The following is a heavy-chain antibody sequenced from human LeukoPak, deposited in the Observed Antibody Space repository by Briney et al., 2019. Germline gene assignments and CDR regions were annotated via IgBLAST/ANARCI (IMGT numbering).Heavy chain of an antibody. CDR1: GGSISGYY. CDR3: ARDGGWAFDY. Sequence: SEILSLTCSVSGGSISGYYWSWIRQPPGKGLEWIGYIWHSGSPIYNPSLKSRFTISVDPSKNQFSLKLTSVTAADTAVYYCARDGGWAFDYWGQGTLVTVSS. D-gene: IGHD1-26*01. V-gene: IGHV4-59*12. J-gene: IGHJ4*02. CDR2: IWHSGSP.